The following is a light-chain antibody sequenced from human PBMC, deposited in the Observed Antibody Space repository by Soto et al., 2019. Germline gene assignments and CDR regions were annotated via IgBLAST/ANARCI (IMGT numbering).Light chain of an antibody. CDR1: QSVGTF. J-gene: IGKJ1*01. V-gene: IGKV3-11*01. CDR2: DTS. Sequence: EIVMTQSPATLSLSPGERATLSCRASQSVGTFLAWYQQKPGQPPRLLIYDTSNRATGIPPRFSGSGSGTDFTLIISSLEPEDFAIYYCQQRYNWPLPFGQGTKVDIK. CDR3: QQRYNWPLP.